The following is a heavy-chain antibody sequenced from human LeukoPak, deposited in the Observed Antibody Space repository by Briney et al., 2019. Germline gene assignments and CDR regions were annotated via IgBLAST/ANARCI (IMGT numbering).Heavy chain of an antibody. D-gene: IGHD3-22*01. J-gene: IGHJ4*02. V-gene: IGHV4-59*01. Sequence: ESSETLSLTCTVSGGSISLYHWSWVRQSPGKGLDWLGYIHHSGTTNYDPSLKSRVTISIDTSKNQFSLKLNSLTAADTAVYYCASGPYYDSSDSVDYWGQGTLVTVSS. CDR1: GGSISLYH. CDR3: ASGPYYDSSDSVDY. CDR2: IHHSGTT.